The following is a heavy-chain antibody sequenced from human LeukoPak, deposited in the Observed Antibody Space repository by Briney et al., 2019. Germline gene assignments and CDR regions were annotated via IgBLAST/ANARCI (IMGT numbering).Heavy chain of an antibody. J-gene: IGHJ5*02. V-gene: IGHV3-7*03. D-gene: IGHD1-26*01. Sequence: PGGSLRLSCAASGFSFGSYSMNWVRQAPGKGLEWVANIKQDGSEKYYVDSVKGRFTISRDNAKNSLYLQMNSLRAEDTAVYYCGRSGRYRPSDLWGQGTLVTVSS. CDR3: GRSGRYRPSDL. CDR1: GFSFGSYS. CDR2: IKQDGSEK.